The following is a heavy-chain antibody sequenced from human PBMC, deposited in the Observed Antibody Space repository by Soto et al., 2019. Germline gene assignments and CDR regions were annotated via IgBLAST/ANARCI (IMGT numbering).Heavy chain of an antibody. D-gene: IGHD6-13*01. J-gene: IGHJ5*02. V-gene: IGHV4-59*01. CDR2: IYYSGST. Sequence: LTCTVSGASISGFYWSWIRKSAGKGLEWIGYIYYSGSTNYNPSLKSRVTISVDTSKNQFSLKLSSVTAADTAVYYCARDSPYSSSWGWFDPWGQGTLVTVSS. CDR3: ARDSPYSSSWGWFDP. CDR1: GASISGFY.